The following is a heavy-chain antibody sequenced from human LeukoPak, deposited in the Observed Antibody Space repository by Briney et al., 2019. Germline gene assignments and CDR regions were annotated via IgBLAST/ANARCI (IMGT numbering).Heavy chain of an antibody. CDR2: ISAYNGNT. D-gene: IGHD6-13*01. V-gene: IGHV1-18*01. Sequence: GASVKVSCKASGYTFTGYGISWVRQAPGQGLEWMGWISAYNGNTNYAQKLQGRVTMTTDTSTSTAYMELRSLRSDDTAVYYCARESSSWSSRGTELIAFDIWGQGTMVTVSS. CDR3: ARESSSWSSRGTELIAFDI. J-gene: IGHJ3*02. CDR1: GYTFTGYG.